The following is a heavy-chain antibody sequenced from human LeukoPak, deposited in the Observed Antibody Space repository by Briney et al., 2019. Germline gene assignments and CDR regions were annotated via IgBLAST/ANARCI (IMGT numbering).Heavy chain of an antibody. J-gene: IGHJ4*02. V-gene: IGHV4-34*01. CDR1: GGSFSGYY. CDR2: INPSRNT. D-gene: IGHD3-10*01. CDR3: ARRTLRGVIKY. Sequence: SETLSLTCAVFGGSFSGYYWNWIRQPPGKGLEWIGQINPSRNTNYNPSLKSRVTISVDTSKKQFSLKLSSVTAADTAVYYCARRTLRGVIKYWGQGTLVTVSS.